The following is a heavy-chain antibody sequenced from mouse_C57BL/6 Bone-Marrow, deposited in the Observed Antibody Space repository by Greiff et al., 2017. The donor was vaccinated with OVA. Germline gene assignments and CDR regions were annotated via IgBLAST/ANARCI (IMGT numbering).Heavy chain of an antibody. D-gene: IGHD2-3*01. CDR3: TPIYDGYPYAMDY. CDR1: GYTFTDYE. CDR2: IDPETGGT. J-gene: IGHJ4*01. V-gene: IGHV1-15*01. Sequence: QVQLQQSVAELVRPGASVTLSCKASGYTFTDYEMHWVKQTPVHGLEWIGAIDPETGGTAYNQKFKGKAILTADKSSSTAYMELRSLTSEDSAVYYCTPIYDGYPYAMDYWGQGTSVTVSS.